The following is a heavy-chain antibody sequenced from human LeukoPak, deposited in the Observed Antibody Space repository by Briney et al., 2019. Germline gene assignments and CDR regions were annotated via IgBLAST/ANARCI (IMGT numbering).Heavy chain of an antibody. Sequence: SETLSLTCAVSCHSISSGYYWGWIRQPPGKGLEWIGSIYHSGSTYYNPSLKSRVTISVDTSKNQFSLKLSSVTAADTAVYYCASQYYDFWSGYYYFDYWGQGTLVTVSS. CDR3: ASQYYDFWSGYYYFDY. CDR2: IYHSGST. J-gene: IGHJ4*02. CDR1: CHSISSGYY. V-gene: IGHV4-38-2*01. D-gene: IGHD3-3*01.